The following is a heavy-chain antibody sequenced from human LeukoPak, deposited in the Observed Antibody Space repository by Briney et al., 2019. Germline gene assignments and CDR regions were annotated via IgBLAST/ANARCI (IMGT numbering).Heavy chain of an antibody. CDR1: GISFSNYS. CDR2: ISSSSRFI. CDR3: ARSVGYGADQNFDY. J-gene: IGHJ4*02. V-gene: IGHV3-21*01. D-gene: IGHD4-17*01. Sequence: PGGSLRLSCAASGISFSNYSMNWVRQAPGKGLEWVSLISSSSRFIYYGDSVKGRFTISRDNAKKSLYLQMNSLRAEDTAVYYCARSVGYGADQNFDYWGQGTLVAVSS.